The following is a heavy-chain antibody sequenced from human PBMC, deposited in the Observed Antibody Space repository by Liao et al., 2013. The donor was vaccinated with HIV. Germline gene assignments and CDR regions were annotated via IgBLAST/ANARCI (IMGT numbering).Heavy chain of an antibody. V-gene: IGHV4-4*07. CDR1: GGSISSYY. Sequence: QVQLQESGPGLVKPSETLSLTCTVSGGSISSYYWSWIRQPAGKGLEWIGRIYSSGSANYNPSLKSRVTMSVDTSKNQFSLKLSSVTAADTAVYYCARTDQYYDFWNGYENWFDPGPGNPGHRLL. D-gene: IGHD3-3*01. CDR2: IYSSGSA. CDR3: ARTDQYYDFWNGYENWFDP. J-gene: IGHJ5*02.